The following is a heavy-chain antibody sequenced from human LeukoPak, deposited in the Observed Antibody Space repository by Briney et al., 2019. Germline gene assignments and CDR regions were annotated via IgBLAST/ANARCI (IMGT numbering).Heavy chain of an antibody. D-gene: IGHD7-27*01. J-gene: IGHJ4*02. V-gene: IGHV3-23*01. CDR3: ANDGGLWVSAHWGDS. CDR1: GFTFSSYT. CDR2: ITTGDGNT. Sequence: ESGGSLRLSCTASGFTFSSYTMTWVRQAPGKGLKWVSTITTGDGNTYYADSVKGRFTVSRDDSKNTLYLQMNSLRAEDTAVYYCANDGGLWVSAHWGDSWGRGTLVTVSS.